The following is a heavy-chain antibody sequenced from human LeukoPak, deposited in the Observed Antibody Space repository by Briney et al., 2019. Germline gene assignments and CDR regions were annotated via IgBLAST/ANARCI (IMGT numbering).Heavy chain of an antibody. J-gene: IGHJ5*02. V-gene: IGHV4-34*01. CDR1: GGSFSGYY. D-gene: IGHD6-13*01. CDR3: ATKAAAGSFFWFDP. CDR2: INHSGST. Sequence: SETLSLTCAVYGGSFSGYYWSWIRQPPGNGLEWIGEINHSGSTNYNPSLKSRVTISVDTSKNQFSLKLSSVTAADTAVYYCATKAAAGSFFWFDPWGQGTLVTVSS.